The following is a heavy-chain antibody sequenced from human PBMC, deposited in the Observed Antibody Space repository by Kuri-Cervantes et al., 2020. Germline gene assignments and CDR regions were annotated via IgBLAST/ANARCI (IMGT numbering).Heavy chain of an antibody. CDR3: AKADYYSSYYMHV. Sequence: GGSLRLSCAASGFTFSSYGMHWVRQAPGKGLEWVAVISYDGSNKYYADSVKGRFTISRDISKNTLYLQMNSLRAEDTAVYYCAKADYYSSYYMHVWGKGTTVTVSS. CDR2: ISYDGSNK. J-gene: IGHJ6*03. CDR1: GFTFSSYG. V-gene: IGHV3-30*18.